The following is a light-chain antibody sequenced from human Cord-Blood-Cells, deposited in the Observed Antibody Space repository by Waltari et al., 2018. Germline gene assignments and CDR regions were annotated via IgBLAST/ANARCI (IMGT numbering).Light chain of an antibody. J-gene: IGLJ3*02. CDR2: EGS. V-gene: IGLV2-23*01. CDR1: SSDVGSHNL. Sequence: QSALTQPASVSGSPGQSITISCTGTSSDVGSHNLVSWYQQHPGKAPKLMIYEGSKRPSGVSNRFSGSKSGNTASLTISGLQAEDEADYYCCSYAPWVFGGGTKLTVL. CDR3: CSYAPWV.